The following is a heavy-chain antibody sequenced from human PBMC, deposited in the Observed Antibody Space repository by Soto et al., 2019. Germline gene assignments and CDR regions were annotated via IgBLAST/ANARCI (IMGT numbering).Heavy chain of an antibody. CDR2: IYYSGST. D-gene: IGHD3-22*01. Sequence: PSETLSLTCTVSGGSISSYYWSWIRQPPGKGLEWIGYIYYSGSTYYNPSLKSRVTISVDTSKNQFSLKLSSVTAADTAVYYCARAHITMIVVAYFDYWGQGTLVTVSS. J-gene: IGHJ4*02. V-gene: IGHV4-59*08. CDR3: ARAHITMIVVAYFDY. CDR1: GGSISSYY.